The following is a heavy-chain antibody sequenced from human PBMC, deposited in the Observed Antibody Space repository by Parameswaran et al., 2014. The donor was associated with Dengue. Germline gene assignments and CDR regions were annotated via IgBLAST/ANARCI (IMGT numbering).Heavy chain of an antibody. Sequence: WIRQPPGKGLEWIGYTYYSGSTYYNPSLKSRVTISVDTSKNQFSLKLSSVTAADTAVYYCARGRRFFGNYYYYGMDVWGQGTTVTVSS. V-gene: IGHV4-31*02. J-gene: IGHJ6*02. D-gene: IGHD3-3*01. CDR3: ARGRRFFGNYYYYGMDV. CDR2: TYYSGST.